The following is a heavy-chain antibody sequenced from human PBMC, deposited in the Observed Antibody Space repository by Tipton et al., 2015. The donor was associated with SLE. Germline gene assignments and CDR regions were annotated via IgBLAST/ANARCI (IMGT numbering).Heavy chain of an antibody. V-gene: IGHV4-59*04. CDR2: IYHSGST. CDR1: GGSISTYY. Sequence: TLSLTCTVSGGSISTYYWSWIRQPPGKGLEWIGSIYHSGSTYYNPSLKSRVTISVDTSKNQFSLKLSSVTAADTAVYYCAGDYYFDYWGQGTLVTVSS. D-gene: IGHD2-21*02. CDR3: AGDYYFDY. J-gene: IGHJ4*02.